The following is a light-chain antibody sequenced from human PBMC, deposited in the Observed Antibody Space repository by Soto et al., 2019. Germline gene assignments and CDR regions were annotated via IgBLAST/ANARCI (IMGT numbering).Light chain of an antibody. J-gene: IGLJ1*01. CDR2: EVS. V-gene: IGLV2-14*01. Sequence: QSVLTQPASVSGSPGQSITISCTGTSSDIGGYKYVSWYQQHPGKAPKLIIFEVSNRPSGVSDRFSGSNSGNTASLTISGLQAEDEADYYCTSYDNSLGVCYVFGTGTKVTVL. CDR1: SSDIGGYKY. CDR3: TSYDNSLGVCYV.